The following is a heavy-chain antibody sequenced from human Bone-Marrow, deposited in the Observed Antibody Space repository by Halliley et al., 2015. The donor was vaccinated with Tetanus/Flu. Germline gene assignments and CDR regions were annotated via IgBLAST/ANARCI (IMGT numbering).Heavy chain of an antibody. CDR2: TYSGGTS. Sequence: QLVQSGGDFIQPGGSLRLSCAASGFTVSTSYMSWVRQAPGKGLEWVSVTYSGGTSYYADSVRGRFTSSTDNSNNALSLQMNSLRAEDTAVYYCARGILGSLSFDYWGQGTLVTVSS. D-gene: IGHD5-12*01. V-gene: IGHV3-53*01. J-gene: IGHJ4*02. CDR1: GFTVSTSY. CDR3: ARGILGSLSFDY.